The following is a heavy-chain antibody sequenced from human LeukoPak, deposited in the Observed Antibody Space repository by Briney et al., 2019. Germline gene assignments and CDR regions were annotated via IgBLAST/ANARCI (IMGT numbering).Heavy chain of an antibody. D-gene: IGHD6-19*01. CDR3: AKETYSSGWYPYFDY. J-gene: IGHJ4*02. V-gene: IGHV3-23*01. CDR1: GFTFSSYA. CDR2: ISGSGGST. Sequence: GSLRLSCVASGFTFSSYAMSWVRPAPGKGLEWVSGISGSGGSTYYADSVKGRFTISRDNSKNTLFLQMNSLRAEDTAVYYCAKETYSSGWYPYFDYWGQGTLVTVSS.